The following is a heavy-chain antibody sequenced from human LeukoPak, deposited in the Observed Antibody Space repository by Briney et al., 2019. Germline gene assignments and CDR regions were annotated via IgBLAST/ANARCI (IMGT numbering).Heavy chain of an antibody. J-gene: IGHJ4*02. CDR2: IYHSGST. CDR3: ARASSGSYPGDFDY. CDR1: GDSVSGYY. D-gene: IGHD1-26*01. V-gene: IGHV4-38-2*02. Sequence: SETLSLTCIVSGDSVSGYYWNWIRQPPWKGLEWIGSIYHSGSTYYNPSLKSRVTISVDTSKNQFSLKLSSVTAADTAVYYCARASSGSYPGDFDYWGQGTLVTVSS.